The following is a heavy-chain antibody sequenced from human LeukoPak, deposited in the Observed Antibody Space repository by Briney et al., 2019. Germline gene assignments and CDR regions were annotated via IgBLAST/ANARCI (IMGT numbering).Heavy chain of an antibody. CDR1: VGTFSSYA. D-gene: IGHD6-13*01. Sequence: SVKVSCKASVGTFSSYAISWVRQAPGQGLEWMGGIIPIFGTANYAQKFQGRVTITADKSTSTAYMELSSLRSEDTAVYYCARAPGIAAAGTPLDYWGQGTLVTVSS. CDR3: ARAPGIAAAGTPLDY. CDR2: IIPIFGTA. V-gene: IGHV1-69*06. J-gene: IGHJ4*02.